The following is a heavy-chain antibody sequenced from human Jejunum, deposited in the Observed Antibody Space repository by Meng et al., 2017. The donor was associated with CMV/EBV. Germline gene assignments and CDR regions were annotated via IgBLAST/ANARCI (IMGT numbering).Heavy chain of an antibody. J-gene: IGHJ4*02. V-gene: IGHV1-18*01. CDR1: GYTFGSYG. Sequence: QVQLVQLGAEVKRPGASVRVSCKASGYTFGSYGICWVRQAPGQGLEWMGWFVNYVDTYPAPKFQGRVTMTTDTHTNTAFMELRSLTSDDTAVYYCASGTPGRSYCDYWGQGTLVTVSS. D-gene: IGHD2-15*01. CDR3: ASGTPGRSYCDY. CDR2: FVNYVDT.